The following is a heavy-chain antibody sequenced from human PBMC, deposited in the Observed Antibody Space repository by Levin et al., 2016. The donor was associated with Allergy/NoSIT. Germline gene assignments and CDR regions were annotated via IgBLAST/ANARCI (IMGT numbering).Heavy chain of an antibody. CDR2: IDTDGSIT. V-gene: IGHV3-74*01. Sequence: GESLKISCAASGFNFSTYWMHWVRQAPGKGLVWVSRIDTDGSITDYADSVKGRFSISRDNAKNTLYLQLSSLRAEDTAVYYCGRDLGGAAGYWGQGTLVTVSS. J-gene: IGHJ4*02. CDR1: GFNFSTYW. D-gene: IGHD6-13*01. CDR3: GRDLGGAAGY.